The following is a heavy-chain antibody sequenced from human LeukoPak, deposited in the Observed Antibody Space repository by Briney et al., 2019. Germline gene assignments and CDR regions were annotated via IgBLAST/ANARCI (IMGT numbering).Heavy chain of an antibody. Sequence: GGSLRLSCAASGFTFSSYAMNWVRQAPGKGLEWISSISGSGDNTYYADSVKGRFTISRDNSKNTLYLQMNSLRAEDTAVYYCAKSAAAGTRGLLSFDYWGQGTLVTVSS. D-gene: IGHD6-13*01. CDR2: ISGSGDNT. V-gene: IGHV3-23*01. CDR3: AKSAAAGTRGLLSFDY. J-gene: IGHJ4*02. CDR1: GFTFSSYA.